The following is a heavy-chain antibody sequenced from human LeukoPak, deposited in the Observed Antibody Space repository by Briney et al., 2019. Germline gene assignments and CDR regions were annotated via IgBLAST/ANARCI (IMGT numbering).Heavy chain of an antibody. CDR2: ISYDGSNK. V-gene: IGHV3-30-3*01. CDR1: GFTVSSYA. Sequence: GGSLRLSCAATGFTVSSYAMHWVRQAPGKGLEWVAVISYDGSNKYYADSVKGRFTISRDNSKNTLYLQMNSLRAADTAVYYCASVGVSGWYYFDYWGQGTLVTVSS. J-gene: IGHJ4*02. CDR3: ASVGVSGWYYFDY. D-gene: IGHD6-19*01.